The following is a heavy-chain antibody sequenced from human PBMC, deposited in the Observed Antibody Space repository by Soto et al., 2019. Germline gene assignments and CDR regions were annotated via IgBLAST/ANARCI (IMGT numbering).Heavy chain of an antibody. CDR3: AADPELGSGYWYFDL. CDR1: GFTFTSSA. Sequence: ASVKVSCKASGFTFTSSAMQWVRQARGQRLEWIGWIVVGSGNTNYAQKFQERVTITRDMSTSTAYMELSSLRSEDTAVYYCAADPELGSGYWYFDLWGRGTLVTVSS. D-gene: IGHD7-27*01. J-gene: IGHJ2*01. V-gene: IGHV1-58*02. CDR2: IVVGSGNT.